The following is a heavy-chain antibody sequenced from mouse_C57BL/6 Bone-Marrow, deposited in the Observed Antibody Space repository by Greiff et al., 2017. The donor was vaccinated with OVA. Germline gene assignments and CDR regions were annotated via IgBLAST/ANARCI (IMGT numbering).Heavy chain of an antibody. D-gene: IGHD1-1*01. CDR1: GYTFTSYW. CDR2: IHPSDSDT. CDR3: AIFITTVVARGFAY. Sequence: QVQLKQPGAELVKPGASVKVSCKASGYTFTSYWMHWVKQRPGQGLEWIGRIHPSDSDTNYNQKFKGKATLTVDKSSSTAYMQLSSLTSEDSAVYYCAIFITTVVARGFAYWGQGTLVTVSA. V-gene: IGHV1-74*01. J-gene: IGHJ3*01.